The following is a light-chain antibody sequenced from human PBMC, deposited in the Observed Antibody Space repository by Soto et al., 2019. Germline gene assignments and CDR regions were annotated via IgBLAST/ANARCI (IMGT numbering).Light chain of an antibody. J-gene: IGLJ2*01. CDR1: SSTIGNNY. CDR3: GTWASNLENGVV. CDR2: DNY. V-gene: IGLV1-51*01. Sequence: QSVLTQPPSVSAAPGQRVTIFCSGSSSTIGNNYVSWYQQLPGTAPILLIYDNYYRPSGVPDRVSGSKSGTSATLVISGVQTGDEADYFCGTWASNLENGVVFGGGTKLTVL.